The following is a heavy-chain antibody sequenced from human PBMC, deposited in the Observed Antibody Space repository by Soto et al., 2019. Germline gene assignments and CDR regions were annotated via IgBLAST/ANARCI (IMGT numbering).Heavy chain of an antibody. CDR1: GGSFSGYY. CDR3: ARGRYGYCSGGSCYQGHDY. J-gene: IGHJ4*02. V-gene: IGHV4-34*01. Sequence: ATLALTCAVYGGSFSGYYWSWMRQPPGKGLEWIGEINHSGSTNYNPSLKSRVTISVDTSKNQFSLKLSSVTAADTAVYYCARGRYGYCSGGSCYQGHDYWGQGTLVTVSS. D-gene: IGHD2-15*01. CDR2: INHSGST.